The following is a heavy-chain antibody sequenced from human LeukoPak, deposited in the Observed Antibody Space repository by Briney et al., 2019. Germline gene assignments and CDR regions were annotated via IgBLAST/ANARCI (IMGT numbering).Heavy chain of an antibody. Sequence: GGSLRPSCAASGLTFSDYYMSWIRQAPGRGLGWVSYISSSGSTIYYADSVKGRFTISRDNAKNSLYLQMNSLRAEDTAVYYCARDLPYDYGDYYYYGMDVWGQGTTVTVSS. J-gene: IGHJ6*02. D-gene: IGHD4-17*01. CDR2: ISSSGSTI. CDR3: ARDLPYDYGDYYYYGMDV. CDR1: GLTFSDYY. V-gene: IGHV3-11*01.